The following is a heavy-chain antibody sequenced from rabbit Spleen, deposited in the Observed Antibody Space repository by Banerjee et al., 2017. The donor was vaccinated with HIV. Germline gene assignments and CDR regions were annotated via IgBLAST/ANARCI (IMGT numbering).Heavy chain of an antibody. Sequence: QSLEESGGDLVQPGASLTLTCTASGFSFSSSYYICWVRQAPGKGLEWIACIYAGTIGSTYSASWAKGRFTCSKTSSTTVTLQMTSLTAADTATYFCARDTGSSFSSYGMDLWGQGTLVTVS. D-gene: IGHD8-1*01. J-gene: IGHJ6*01. CDR2: IYAGTIGST. CDR1: GFSFSSSYY. CDR3: ARDTGSSFSSYGMDL. V-gene: IGHV1S40*01.